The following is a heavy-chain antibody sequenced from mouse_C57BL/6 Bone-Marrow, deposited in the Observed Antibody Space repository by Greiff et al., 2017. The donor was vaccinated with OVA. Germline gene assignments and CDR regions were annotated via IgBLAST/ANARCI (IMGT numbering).Heavy chain of an antibody. V-gene: IGHV1-81*01. Sequence: VQLQESGAELARPGASVKLSCKASGYTFTSYGISWVKQRTGQGLEWIGESYPRSGNTYYNEKFKGKATLTADKSSSTAYMELRSLTSEDAAVYFCARGSSWGYFDYWGQGTTLTVSS. CDR1: GYTFTSYG. CDR3: ARGSSWGYFDY. CDR2: SYPRSGNT. J-gene: IGHJ2*01. D-gene: IGHD1-1*01.